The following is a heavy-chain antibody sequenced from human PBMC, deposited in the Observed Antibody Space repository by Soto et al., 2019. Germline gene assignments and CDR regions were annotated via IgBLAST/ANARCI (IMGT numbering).Heavy chain of an antibody. CDR3: ARITTIFGVVPYGTFDY. CDR1: GYTFTSYG. J-gene: IGHJ4*02. D-gene: IGHD3-3*01. V-gene: IGHV1-18*04. Sequence: ASVKVSCKASGYTFTSYGISWVRQAPGQGLEWMGWISAYNGNTNYAQKLQGRVTMTTDTSTSTAYMELRSLRSDDTAVYYCARITTIFGVVPYGTFDYWGQGTLVTVYS. CDR2: ISAYNGNT.